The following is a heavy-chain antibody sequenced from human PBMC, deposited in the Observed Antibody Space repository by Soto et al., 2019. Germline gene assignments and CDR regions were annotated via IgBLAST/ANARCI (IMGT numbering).Heavy chain of an antibody. J-gene: IGHJ5*02. CDR1: GGSISSSSYY. Sequence: QLQLQESGPGLVKPSETLSLTCTVSGGSISSSSYYWGWIRQPPGKGLEWIGSIYYSGSTYYNPSLKSRVTISVDTSKNQFSLKLSSVTAADTAVYYCASEMSGSYLQWFDPWGQGTLVTVSS. CDR2: IYYSGST. D-gene: IGHD1-26*01. CDR3: ASEMSGSYLQWFDP. V-gene: IGHV4-39*01.